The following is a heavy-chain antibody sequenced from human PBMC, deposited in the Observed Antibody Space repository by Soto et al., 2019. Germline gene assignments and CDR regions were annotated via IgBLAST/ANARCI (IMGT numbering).Heavy chain of an antibody. Sequence: GESLKISCKGSGYSFTSYWIGLVRQMPGKGLEWMGIIYPGDSDTRYSPSFQGQVTISADKSISTAYLQWSSLKASDTAMYYCARDYYDSSGYDHYGMDVWGQGTTVTVSS. CDR3: ARDYYDSSGYDHYGMDV. V-gene: IGHV5-51*01. CDR1: GYSFTSYW. CDR2: IYPGDSDT. J-gene: IGHJ6*02. D-gene: IGHD3-22*01.